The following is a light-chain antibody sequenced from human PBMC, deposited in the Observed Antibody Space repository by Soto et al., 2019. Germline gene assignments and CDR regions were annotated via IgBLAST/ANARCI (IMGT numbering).Light chain of an antibody. V-gene: IGKV3-15*01. CDR2: DAY. J-gene: IGKJ2*01. Sequence: EIVMTQSPATLSVSLGERATLSCRASQSVGGYLAWYQQRPGQVPRLLIYDAYTRAAGVPARFSGSGSGTEFSLTISSLQSEDFAVYYCQQYSDWPLYTFGQGTKVDSK. CDR3: QQYSDWPLYT. CDR1: QSVGGY.